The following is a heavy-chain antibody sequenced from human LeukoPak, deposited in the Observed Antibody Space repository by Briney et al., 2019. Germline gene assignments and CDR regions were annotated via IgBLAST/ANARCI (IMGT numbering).Heavy chain of an antibody. CDR3: ARGRGMRQQLDFDY. CDR1: GGSISSGGYS. CDR2: IYHSGST. D-gene: IGHD6-13*01. J-gene: IGHJ4*02. V-gene: IGHV4-30-2*01. Sequence: SQTLSLTCAVSGGSISSGGYSWNWIRQPPGKGLEWIGYIYHSGSTYYNPSLKSRVTISVDRSKNQFSLKLSSVTAADTAVYYCARGRGMRQQLDFDYWGQGTLVTVSS.